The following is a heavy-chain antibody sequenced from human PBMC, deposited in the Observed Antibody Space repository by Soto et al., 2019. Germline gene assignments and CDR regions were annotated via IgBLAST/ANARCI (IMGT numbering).Heavy chain of an antibody. Sequence: QVHLQQWGAGLLKPSETLSLTCAVNGGAFNGYYWTWIRQSPGKGLQWIGEINHSGTVDYNPSLKRRVTFSIDTSKKQSSLTLTSVTAADTAVYYCARAGAALVRGSIGGFDYWGQGTLVTVSS. J-gene: IGHJ4*02. V-gene: IGHV4-34*01. D-gene: IGHD3-10*01. CDR2: INHSGTV. CDR3: ARAGAALVRGSIGGFDY. CDR1: GGAFNGYY.